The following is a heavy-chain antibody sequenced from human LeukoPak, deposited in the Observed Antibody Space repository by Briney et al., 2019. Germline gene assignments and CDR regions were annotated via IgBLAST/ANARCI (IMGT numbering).Heavy chain of an antibody. V-gene: IGHV3-21*01. CDR1: GFTFSSYA. CDR3: ARDRNWNPFDI. Sequence: KPGGSLRLSCAASGFTFSSYAMSWVRQAPGKGLEWVSSISSSSSYIYYADSVKGRFTISRDNAKNSLYLQMNSLRAEDTAVYYCARDRNWNPFDIWGQGTMVTVSS. D-gene: IGHD1-20*01. CDR2: ISSSSSYI. J-gene: IGHJ3*02.